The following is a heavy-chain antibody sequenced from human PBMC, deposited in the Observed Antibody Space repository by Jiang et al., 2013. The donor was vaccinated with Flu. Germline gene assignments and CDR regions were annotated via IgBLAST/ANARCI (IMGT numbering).Heavy chain of an antibody. CDR3: ARQYRGEQANYGDYGSFFDY. CDR2: IYPGDSDT. J-gene: IGHJ4*02. V-gene: IGHV5-51*01. D-gene: IGHD4-17*01. CDR1: GYSFTSYW. Sequence: GAEVKKPGESLKISCKGSGYSFTSYWIGWVRQMPGKGLEWMGIIYPGDSDTRYSPSFQGQVTISADKSISTAYLQWSSLKASDTAMYYCARQYRGEQANYGDYGSFFDYVGQGNPGPPSP.